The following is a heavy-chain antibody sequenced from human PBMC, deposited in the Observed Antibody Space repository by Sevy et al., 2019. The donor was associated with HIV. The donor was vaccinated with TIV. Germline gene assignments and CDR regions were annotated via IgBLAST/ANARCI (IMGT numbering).Heavy chain of an antibody. CDR3: ARAGTGSYRAYFDY. V-gene: IGHV3-30-3*01. CDR1: GITFSSHA. D-gene: IGHD1-26*01. J-gene: IGHJ4*02. Sequence: GGSLRLSCAASGITFSSHAMHWVRQAPGKGLEWVTIISYDGSNKYYADSVKGRFTISRDNSKNTLYLQMNSLRAEDTAVYYCARAGTGSYRAYFDYWGQGTLVTVSS. CDR2: ISYDGSNK.